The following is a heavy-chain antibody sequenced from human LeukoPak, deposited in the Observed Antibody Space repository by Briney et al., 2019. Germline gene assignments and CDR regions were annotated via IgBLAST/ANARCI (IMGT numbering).Heavy chain of an antibody. CDR2: ISSGSSTI. J-gene: IGHJ4*02. CDR3: ARVDYGDYYFDY. Sequence: GGSLRLSCAASGFTFSTYSMNWVRQAPGKGLEWVSYISSGSSTIYYADSVKGRFTISRDNAKNSLYLQMNSLRAEDTAVYYCARVDYGDYYFDYWGQGTLVTVSS. V-gene: IGHV3-48*01. D-gene: IGHD4-17*01. CDR1: GFTFSTYS.